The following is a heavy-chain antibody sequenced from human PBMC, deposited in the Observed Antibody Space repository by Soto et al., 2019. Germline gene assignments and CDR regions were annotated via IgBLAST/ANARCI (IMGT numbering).Heavy chain of an antibody. D-gene: IGHD3-3*01. CDR2: IWYDGSNK. V-gene: IGHV3-33*01. J-gene: IGHJ3*02. CDR3: ARDLTNRPFGVVNNDAFDI. CDR1: GFTFSSYG. Sequence: GGSLRLSCAASGFTFSSYGMHWVRQAPGKGLEWVAVIWYDGSNKYYADSVKGRFTISRDNSKNTLYLQMNSLRAEDTAVYYCARDLTNRPFGVVNNDAFDIWGQGTMVTVSS.